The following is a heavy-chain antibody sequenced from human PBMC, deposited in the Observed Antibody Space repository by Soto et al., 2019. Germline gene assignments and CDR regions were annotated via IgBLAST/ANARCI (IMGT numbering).Heavy chain of an antibody. D-gene: IGHD6-6*01. V-gene: IGHV3-23*01. J-gene: IGHJ6*03. CDR2: ISGSGGST. CDR1: GFIFSSFA. CDR3: ASRDLGLAARPAQDENNYYSYMDV. Sequence: EVQLLESGGGLVRPGGSLRLSCAASGFIFSSFAMRWVRQAPGKGLEWVSAISGSGGSTYYADSVKGRFTISRDNSKNTLYLQMNSLRAEDTAVYYCASRDLGLAARPAQDENNYYSYMDVWGKETTVTATS.